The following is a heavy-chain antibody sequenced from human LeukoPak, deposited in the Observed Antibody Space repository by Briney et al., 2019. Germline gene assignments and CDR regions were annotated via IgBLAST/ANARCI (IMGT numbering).Heavy chain of an antibody. Sequence: PGGYLRLSCAASGFTFSSYSMNWVRQAPGKGLEWVSSISSSNSYIYYADSVKGRFTISRDNAKNSLYLQMNSLRAEDTAVYYCARDGSGTLLYYFDYWGQGTLVTVSS. V-gene: IGHV3-21*01. CDR1: GFTFSSYS. CDR2: ISSSNSYI. J-gene: IGHJ4*02. CDR3: ARDGSGTLLYYFDY. D-gene: IGHD3-10*01.